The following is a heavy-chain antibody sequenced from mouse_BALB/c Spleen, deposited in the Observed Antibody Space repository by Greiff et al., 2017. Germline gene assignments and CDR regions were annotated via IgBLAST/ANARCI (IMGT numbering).Heavy chain of an antibody. CDR1: GFTFSSFG. J-gene: IGHJ4*01. CDR3: ARGEVVAYYYAMDY. D-gene: IGHD1-1*01. V-gene: IGHV5-17*02. CDR2: ISSGSSTI. Sequence: EVHLVESGGGLVQPGGSRKLSCAASGFTFSSFGMHWVRQAPEKGLEWVAYISSGSSTIYYADTVKGRFTISRDNPKNTLFLQMTSLRSEDTAMYYCARGEVVAYYYAMDYWGQGTSVTVSS.